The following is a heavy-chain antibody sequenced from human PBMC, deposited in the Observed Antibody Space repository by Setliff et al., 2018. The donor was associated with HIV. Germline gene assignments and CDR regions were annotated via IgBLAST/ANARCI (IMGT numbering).Heavy chain of an antibody. V-gene: IGHV3-21*04. CDR3: ARGNSSWYGSLDY. CDR2: ISYSTGYI. J-gene: IGHJ4*02. D-gene: IGHD6-13*01. Sequence: PGGSLRLSCAASGFTFSSYTMNWVRQAPGKGLEWVSSISYSTGYIYYADFVKGRFTISRDNSKSTVYLQMNSLRAEDMAIYYCARGNSSWYGSLDYWGQGTPVTVSS. CDR1: GFTFSSYT.